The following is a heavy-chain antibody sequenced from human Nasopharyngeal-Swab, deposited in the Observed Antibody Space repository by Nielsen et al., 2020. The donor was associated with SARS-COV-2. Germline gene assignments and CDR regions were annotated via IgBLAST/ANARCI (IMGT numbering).Heavy chain of an antibody. CDR1: GVIFSKYW. CDR3: ATWMTGHFDH. CDR2: VDFDGVRT. J-gene: IGHJ4*02. V-gene: IGHV3-74*01. D-gene: IGHD1-14*01. Sequence: GESLKISCVASGVIFSKYWMHWVRQAPGQGLEWVSTVDFDGVRTHYADSVKGRFLVSRDNSKNTAYLQMYNLAVEDAAVYYCATWMTGHFDHWGQGTLV.